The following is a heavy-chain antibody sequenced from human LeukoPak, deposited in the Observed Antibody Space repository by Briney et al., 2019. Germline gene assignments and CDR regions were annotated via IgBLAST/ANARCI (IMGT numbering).Heavy chain of an antibody. CDR3: AREYRDSAMDSGYYYYYGMDV. CDR2: MNPSGGST. Sequence: ASVKVSCKASGHTFTSYYVHWVRQAPGQGLEWMGIMNPSGGSTSYAQNFQGRVTMTRDTSTSTVYMDLSSLRSEDTAVYYCAREYRDSAMDSGYYYYYGMDVWGQGTTVTVSS. V-gene: IGHV1-46*01. D-gene: IGHD5-18*01. CDR1: GHTFTSYY. J-gene: IGHJ6*02.